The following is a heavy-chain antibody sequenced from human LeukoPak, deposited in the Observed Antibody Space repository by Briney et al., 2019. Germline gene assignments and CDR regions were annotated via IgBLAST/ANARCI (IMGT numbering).Heavy chain of an antibody. V-gene: IGHV3-30-3*01. J-gene: IGHJ4*02. CDR2: ISYEGSNK. D-gene: IGHD1-26*01. CDR3: ARGEMSGSYYVGFDY. Sequence: GGSLRLSCAASGVSFSSYAMHWVRQVPGKGLEWVAVISYEGSNKYYTDSVKGRFTISRDNSKNTLYLQMNSLRAEDTAVYYCARGEMSGSYYVGFDYWGQGTLVTVSS. CDR1: GVSFSSYA.